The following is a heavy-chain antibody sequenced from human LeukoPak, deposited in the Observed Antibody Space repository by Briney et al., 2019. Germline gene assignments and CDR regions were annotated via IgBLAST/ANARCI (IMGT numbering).Heavy chain of an antibody. CDR1: GFTFSSYA. D-gene: IGHD6-13*01. V-gene: IGHV3-23*01. Sequence: GGSLRLSCAASGFTFSSYAMSWVCQAPGKGLERVSAISGSGGSTYYADSVKGRFTISRDNSKNTLYLQMNSLRAEDTAVYYCAKDLGSSSWYPSFDYWGQGTLVTVSS. CDR3: AKDLGSSSWYPSFDY. J-gene: IGHJ4*02. CDR2: ISGSGGST.